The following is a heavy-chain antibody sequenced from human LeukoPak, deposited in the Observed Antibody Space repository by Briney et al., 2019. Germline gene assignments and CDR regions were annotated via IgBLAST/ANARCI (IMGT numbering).Heavy chain of an antibody. CDR2: IRYDGSNK. CDR1: GFTFSSYA. Sequence: GGSLRLSCAASGFTFSSYAMSWVRQAPGKGLEWVAFIRYDGSNKYYADSVKGRFTISRDNSKNTLYLQMNSLRAEDTAVYYCAKDHYDILTGSGAFDIWGQGTMVTVSS. J-gene: IGHJ3*02. D-gene: IGHD3-9*01. V-gene: IGHV3-30*02. CDR3: AKDHYDILTGSGAFDI.